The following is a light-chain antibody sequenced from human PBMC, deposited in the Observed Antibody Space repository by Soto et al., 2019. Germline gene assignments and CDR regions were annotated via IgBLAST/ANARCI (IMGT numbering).Light chain of an antibody. CDR1: QSIDTA. V-gene: IGKV1-5*03. Sequence: DIQMSQSPSTLSASVGDRVTITCRASQSIDTALAWYQQKPGKAPNLLIYRASNLESGVPSRFSGSGSGTEFTLAISSLQPDDFATYYCQQYGRVLTFGQGTKLELK. J-gene: IGKJ2*01. CDR3: QQYGRVLT. CDR2: RAS.